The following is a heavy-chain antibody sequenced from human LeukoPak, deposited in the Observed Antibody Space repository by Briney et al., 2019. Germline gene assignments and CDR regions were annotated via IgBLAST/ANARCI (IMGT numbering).Heavy chain of an antibody. CDR3: ARAQYDFWSGPYNWFDP. V-gene: IGHV4-34*01. D-gene: IGHD3-3*01. CDR1: GGSFSGYY. J-gene: IGHJ5*02. Sequence: KTSETLSLTCTVYGGSFSGYYWSWIRQPPGKGLEWIGEINHSGSTNYNPSLKSRVTISVDTSKNQFSLKLSSVTAADTAVYYCARAQYDFWSGPYNWFDPWGQGTLVTVSS. CDR2: INHSGST.